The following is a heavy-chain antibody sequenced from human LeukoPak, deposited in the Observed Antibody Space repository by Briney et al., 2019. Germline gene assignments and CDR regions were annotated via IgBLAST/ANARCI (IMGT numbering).Heavy chain of an antibody. Sequence: ASVTVSCKASGYTFTSYYMHWVRQAPGQGLEWMGIINPSGGSTSHAQKFQGRVTMTRDMSTSTVYMELSSLRSEDTAVYYCARVHYYDNSGYWFFDYWGQGTLVTVSS. CDR3: ARVHYYDNSGYWFFDY. J-gene: IGHJ4*02. D-gene: IGHD3-22*01. CDR1: GYTFTSYY. V-gene: IGHV1-46*01. CDR2: INPSGGST.